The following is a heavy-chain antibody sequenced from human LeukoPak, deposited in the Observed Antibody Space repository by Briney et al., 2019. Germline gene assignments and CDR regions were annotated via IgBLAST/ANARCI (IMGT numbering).Heavy chain of an antibody. CDR2: IYYSGST. J-gene: IGHJ5*02. D-gene: IGHD1-26*01. CDR1: GGSISSYY. Sequence: PEALSVTCAVPGGSISSYYLCSIRQPPPDGLEWIGSIYYSGSTNYNPSLKSRVTISVDTSKNQFSLKLSSVTAADTAVYYCARHPAQWEILGWFDPWGQGTLVTVSS. V-gene: IGHV4-59*08. CDR3: ARHPAQWEILGWFDP.